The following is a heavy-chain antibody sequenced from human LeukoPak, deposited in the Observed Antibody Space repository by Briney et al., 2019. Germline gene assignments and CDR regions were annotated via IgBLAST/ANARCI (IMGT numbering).Heavy chain of an antibody. V-gene: IGHV3-48*02. D-gene: IGHD3-3*01. CDR1: GFTFSSYA. CDR3: ARDARYYDFWSGYYWQRGGFDY. CDR2: ISSSSSTI. Sequence: PGGSLRLSCAASGFTFSSYAMHWVRQAPGKGLEWVSYISSSSSTIYYADSVKGRFTISRDNAKNSLYLQMNSLRDEDTAVYYCARDARYYDFWSGYYWQRGGFDYWGQGTLVTVSS. J-gene: IGHJ4*02.